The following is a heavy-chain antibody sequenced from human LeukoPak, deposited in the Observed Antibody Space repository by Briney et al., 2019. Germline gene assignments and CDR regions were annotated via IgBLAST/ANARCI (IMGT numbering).Heavy chain of an antibody. CDR3: ARGGGARYDY. J-gene: IGHJ4*02. Sequence: KPSETLSLTCTVSGGSISSGSYYWSWIRQPAGKGLEWIGRIYTSGSTNYNPSLKSRVTISVDKSKNQFSLKLSSVTAADTAVYYCARGGGARYDYWGQGTLVTVSS. V-gene: IGHV4-61*02. D-gene: IGHD4-23*01. CDR2: IYTSGST. CDR1: GGSISSGSYY.